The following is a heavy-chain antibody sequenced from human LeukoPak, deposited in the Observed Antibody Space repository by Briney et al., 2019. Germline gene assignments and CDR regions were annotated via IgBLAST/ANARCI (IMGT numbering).Heavy chain of an antibody. D-gene: IGHD3-22*01. V-gene: IGHV4-30-4*01. CDR1: GCSISSGDYY. CDR2: IYYSGST. J-gene: IGHJ4*02. Sequence: SQTLSLTCPVAGCSISSGDYYWSWIRQPPGKGLEWFRYIYYSGSTYYNPSLKSRVTISVDTSKNQFSLKLSSVTAADTAVYYCARSPQRYYYDSSGYYFIDYWGQGTLVTVSS. CDR3: ARSPQRYYYDSSGYYFIDY.